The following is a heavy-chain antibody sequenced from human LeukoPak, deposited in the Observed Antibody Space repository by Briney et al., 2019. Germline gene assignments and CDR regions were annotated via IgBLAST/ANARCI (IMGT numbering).Heavy chain of an antibody. J-gene: IGHJ4*02. CDR3: ARQYSGYDAFDY. V-gene: IGHV4-34*01. Sequence: SETLSLTCAVYGGSFSGYYWSWIRQPPGKGLEWIGEINHSGSTYYNPSLKSRVTMSVDRSKNQFSLKLSSVTAADTAVYYCARQYSGYDAFDYWGQGTLVTVSS. D-gene: IGHD5-12*01. CDR1: GGSFSGYY. CDR2: INHSGST.